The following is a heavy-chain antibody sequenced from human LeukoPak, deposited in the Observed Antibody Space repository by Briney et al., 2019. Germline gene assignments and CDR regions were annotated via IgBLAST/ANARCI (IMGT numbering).Heavy chain of an antibody. Sequence: GRSLRLSCAASGFTFSSYAMHWVRQAPGKGLEWVAVISYDGSNKYYADSVKGRFTISRDNSKNTLYLQMNSLRAEDTAVYYCTTVFEKWGQGTLVTVSS. CDR2: ISYDGSNK. J-gene: IGHJ4*02. V-gene: IGHV3-30-3*01. D-gene: IGHD4-17*01. CDR3: TTVFEK. CDR1: GFTFSSYA.